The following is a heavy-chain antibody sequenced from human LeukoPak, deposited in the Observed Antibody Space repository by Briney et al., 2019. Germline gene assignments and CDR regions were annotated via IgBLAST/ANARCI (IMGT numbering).Heavy chain of an antibody. CDR2: IRSDGSSK. Sequence: GGSLRLSCAASGFTFSSYGMRWVRQAPGKGLEWVAFIRSDGSSKYYVDSVKGRFTISRGNSKNTLYLQMNSLRVEDTAVYYCAKGDSTSPGGGYWGQGTLVTVSS. V-gene: IGHV3-30*02. J-gene: IGHJ4*02. CDR1: GFTFSSYG. CDR3: AKGDSTSPGGGY. D-gene: IGHD3-16*01.